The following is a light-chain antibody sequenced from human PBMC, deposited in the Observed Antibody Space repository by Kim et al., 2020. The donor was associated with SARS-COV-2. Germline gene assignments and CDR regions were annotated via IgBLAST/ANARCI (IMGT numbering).Light chain of an antibody. V-gene: IGKV3-11*01. J-gene: IGKJ5*01. CDR3: QQRGNWPT. Sequence: PGERATLSCRASQSVRTYLAWYQQKPGQAPRLLIYDASNRATGIPARFSGSGSGTDFTLTISSLEPEDFAVYYCQQRGNWPTFGQGTRLEVK. CDR1: QSVRTY. CDR2: DAS.